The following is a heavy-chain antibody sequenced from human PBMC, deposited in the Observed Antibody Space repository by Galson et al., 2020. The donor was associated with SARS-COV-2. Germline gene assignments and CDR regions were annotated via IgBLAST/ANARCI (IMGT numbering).Heavy chain of an antibody. CDR1: GFTFEKYG. CDR3: AKDFEYYYDSGSLY. Sequence: GGSLRLSCAVSGFTFEKYGMHWVRQAPGKGLEWMAFIRYDGTDKYYADFAKGRFTISRDNYMNTLYLQMNSLRPEDTAVYYCAKDFEYYYDSGSLYWGQGTLVTVSS. J-gene: IGHJ4*02. D-gene: IGHD3-10*01. CDR2: IRYDGTDK. V-gene: IGHV3-30*02.